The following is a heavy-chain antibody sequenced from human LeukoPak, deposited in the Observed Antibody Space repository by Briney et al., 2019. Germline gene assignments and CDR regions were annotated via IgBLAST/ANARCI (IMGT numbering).Heavy chain of an antibody. CDR2: IIPIFGTA. Sequence: SVKVSCKASGGTFSSYAISWVRQAPGQGLEWMGGIIPIFGTANYAQKFQGRLTIIADDSSSTAYMELRSLTSDDTAVYYCARGSASNWPVDYWGQGTLVTVS. CDR3: ARGSASNWPVDY. V-gene: IGHV1-69*01. J-gene: IGHJ4*02. D-gene: IGHD6-13*01. CDR1: GGTFSSYA.